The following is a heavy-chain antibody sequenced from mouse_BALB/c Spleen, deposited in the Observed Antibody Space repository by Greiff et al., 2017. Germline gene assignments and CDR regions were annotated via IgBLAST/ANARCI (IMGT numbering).Heavy chain of an antibody. CDR2: ISYDGSN. CDR1: GYSITSGYY. CDR3: ARETAYYGSSYWYFDV. J-gene: IGHJ1*01. V-gene: IGHV3-6*02. Sequence: EVKLMESGPGLVKPSQSLSLTCSVTGYSITSGYYWNWIRQFPGNKLEWMGYISYDGSNNYNPSLKNRISITRDTSKNQFFLKLNSVTTEDTATYYCARETAYYGSSYWYFDVWGAGTTVTVSS. D-gene: IGHD1-1*01.